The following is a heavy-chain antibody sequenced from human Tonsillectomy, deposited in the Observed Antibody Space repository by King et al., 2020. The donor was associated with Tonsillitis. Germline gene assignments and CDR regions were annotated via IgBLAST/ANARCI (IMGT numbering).Heavy chain of an antibody. V-gene: IGHV1-69*04. D-gene: IGHD2-21*01. CDR3: ARAPLFWYSQRFPKLLLYFRL. J-gene: IGHJ2*01. CDR1: GGTFSSYA. Sequence: VQLVQSGAEVKKPGSSVKVSCKASGGTFSSYAISWVRQAPGQGLEWMGRIIPILGIANYAQKFQGRVTITADKSTSTAYMELSSLRSEDTAVYYCARAPLFWYSQRFPKLLLYFRLWGRGHLVTVS. CDR2: IIPILGIA.